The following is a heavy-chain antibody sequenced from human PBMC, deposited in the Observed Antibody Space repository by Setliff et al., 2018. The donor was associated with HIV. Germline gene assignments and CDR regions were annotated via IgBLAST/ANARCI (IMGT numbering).Heavy chain of an antibody. V-gene: IGHV4-61*02. CDR3: ARSKISGSNHETYGFDV. Sequence: PSETLSLTCTVSGDSISTGGFYWSWIRQPAGRGLEWIGRVFSSGSTNYNPSLKSRVTISVDTSKNQFSLELNSVTAADTAVYYCARSKISGSNHETYGFDVWGQGTTVTVSS. J-gene: IGHJ6*02. D-gene: IGHD1-26*01. CDR2: VFSSGST. CDR1: GDSISTGGFY.